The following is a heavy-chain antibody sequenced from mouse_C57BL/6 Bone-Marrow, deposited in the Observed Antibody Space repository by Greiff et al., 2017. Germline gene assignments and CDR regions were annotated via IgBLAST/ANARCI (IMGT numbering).Heavy chain of an antibody. CDR2: IYPGSGST. V-gene: IGHV1-55*01. Sequence: QVQLQQPGAELVKPGASVKMSCKASGYTFTSYWITWVKQRPGQGLEWIGDIYPGSGSTNYNEKFKSKATMPVDTSSSTAYMQLSSLTSEDAAVYYCARDDGYYVDYWGQGTTLTVSS. J-gene: IGHJ2*01. CDR1: GYTFTSYW. CDR3: ARDDGYYVDY. D-gene: IGHD2-3*01.